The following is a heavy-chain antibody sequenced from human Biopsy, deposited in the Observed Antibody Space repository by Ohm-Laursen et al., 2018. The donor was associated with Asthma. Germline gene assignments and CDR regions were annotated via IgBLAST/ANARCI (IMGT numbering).Heavy chain of an antibody. CDR1: GFTFSDYY. CDR3: AREGVNYYDSSGYLEY. CDR2: ISSSGSTI. D-gene: IGHD3-22*01. V-gene: IGHV3-11*01. Sequence: SLRPSCTASGFTFSDYYMSWIRQAPGKGLEWVSYISSSGSTIYYADSVKGRFTISRDNAKNSLYLQMNSLRAEDTAVYYCAREGVNYYDSSGYLEYWGQGTLVTVSS. J-gene: IGHJ4*02.